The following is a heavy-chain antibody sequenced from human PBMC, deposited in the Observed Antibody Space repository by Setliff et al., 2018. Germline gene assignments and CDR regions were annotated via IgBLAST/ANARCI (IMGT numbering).Heavy chain of an antibody. D-gene: IGHD1-26*01. V-gene: IGHV1-46*01. CDR2: INPSGGYA. J-gene: IGHJ4*02. Sequence: ASVKVSCKASGYTLTNYYMHWVRQAPGQGLEWMGIINPSGGYANYAQKFQGRVTMTRDTSTSTVYMELSSLRSDDTAMYYCARDTHQWDPLYFDSWGQGTLVTVSS. CDR1: GYTLTNYY. CDR3: ARDTHQWDPLYFDS.